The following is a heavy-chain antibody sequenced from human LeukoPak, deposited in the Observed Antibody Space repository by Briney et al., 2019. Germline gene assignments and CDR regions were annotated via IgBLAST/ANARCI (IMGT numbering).Heavy chain of an antibody. CDR3: AKAPVTTCSGAYCYPFDY. CDR1: GFTLSSYA. CDR2: ISVSGNT. J-gene: IGHJ4*02. Sequence: GGSLRLSCAASGFTLSSYAMSWVRQGPGKGLAWVYAISVSGNTYHADSVKGRFTISRDSSKNTLCLQMNSLRAGDAAVYYCAKAPVTTCSGAYCYPFDYWSQGTLVTVSS. V-gene: IGHV3-23*01. D-gene: IGHD2-15*01.